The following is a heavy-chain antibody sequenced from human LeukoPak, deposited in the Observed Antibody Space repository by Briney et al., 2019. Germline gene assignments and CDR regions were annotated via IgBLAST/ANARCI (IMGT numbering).Heavy chain of an antibody. CDR1: GFIFSDYA. Sequence: GGSLRLSCAASGFIFSDYAMKWVRQAPGKGLEWVAIISGGSFDTYYAGSVKGRFTISRDNSKNTLYLQMNSLRAEDTAVYYCTKAGCTGTRCYENCWGQGTLVTVSS. V-gene: IGHV3-23*01. J-gene: IGHJ4*02. CDR2: ISGGSFDT. D-gene: IGHD2-2*01. CDR3: TKAGCTGTRCYENC.